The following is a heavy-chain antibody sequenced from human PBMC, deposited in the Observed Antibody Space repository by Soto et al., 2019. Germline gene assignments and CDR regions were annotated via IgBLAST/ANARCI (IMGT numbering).Heavy chain of an antibody. V-gene: IGHV4-59*01. D-gene: IGHD3-16*01. J-gene: IGHJ4*02. CDR2: IYYSGRT. Sequence: QVQLRESGPGLVMPSETLSLTCSISGGSISDYQWNWIRQPPGKGLEWIGYIYYSGRTNYNPSLKSRLTISLDTSTRQFSLRLRSVTAADTAVYYCARMRGLGEISPYLDYWGQGALVTVSS. CDR1: GGSISDYQ. CDR3: ARMRGLGEISPYLDY.